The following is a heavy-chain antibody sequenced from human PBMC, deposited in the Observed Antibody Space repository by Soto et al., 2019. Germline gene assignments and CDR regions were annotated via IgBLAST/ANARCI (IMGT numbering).Heavy chain of an antibody. Sequence: GGSLRLACAASGFTFTSYAIRWVRQAPGKGLEWVSAISGSGGSTYYADSVKGRFTISRDNSKNTLYLQMNSLRADDREVDYCAKDLGYYYDINWFDPPGHGTPV. CDR3: AKDLGYYYDINWFDP. CDR2: ISGSGGST. D-gene: IGHD3-22*01. V-gene: IGHV3-23*01. J-gene: IGHJ5*02. CDR1: GFTFTSYA.